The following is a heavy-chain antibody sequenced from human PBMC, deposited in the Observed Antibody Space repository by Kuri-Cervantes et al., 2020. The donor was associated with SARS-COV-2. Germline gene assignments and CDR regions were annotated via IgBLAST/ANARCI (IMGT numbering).Heavy chain of an antibody. Sequence: GESLKISCAASGFAFESYGMHWVRQAPGKGLEWVAAIPYDGFDRYYYADSAKGRFTVSRDNVRNTLSLQMNSLRAADTAVYYCAKGGFMVVAGYGMDVWGQGTAVTVSS. CDR1: GFAFESYG. D-gene: IGHD2-15*01. CDR3: AKGGFMVVAGYGMDV. V-gene: IGHV3-30*18. J-gene: IGHJ6*02. CDR2: IPYDGFDR.